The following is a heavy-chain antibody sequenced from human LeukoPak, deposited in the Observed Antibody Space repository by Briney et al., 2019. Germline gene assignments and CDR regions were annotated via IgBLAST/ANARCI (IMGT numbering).Heavy chain of an antibody. D-gene: IGHD3-22*01. V-gene: IGHV4-39*01. CDR1: GGSIRSSGYY. CDR3: ASLSDDRSLYYFDY. Sequence: PSETLSLTCTVSGGSIRSSGYYWGWIRQPPGKGLEWIGSIYSSGSTYYNPSLKSRVTISVDTSKSQFSLKLRSVTAADTAVYYCASLSDDRSLYYFDYWGQGTPVTVSS. CDR2: IYSSGST. J-gene: IGHJ4*02.